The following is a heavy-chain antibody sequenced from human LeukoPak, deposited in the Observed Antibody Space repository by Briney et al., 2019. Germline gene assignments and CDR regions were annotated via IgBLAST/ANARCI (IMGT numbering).Heavy chain of an antibody. CDR2: IYHSGST. J-gene: IGHJ2*01. D-gene: IGHD4-17*01. V-gene: IGHV4-38-2*02. CDR3: ARSTVIAYWYFDL. Sequence: SETLSLTCTVSGYSISSGYYWGWIRQPPGKGLEWIGSIYHSGSTYYNPSLKSRVTISVDTSKNQFSLKLSSVTAADTAVYYCARSTVIAYWYFDLWGRGTLVTVSS. CDR1: GYSISSGYY.